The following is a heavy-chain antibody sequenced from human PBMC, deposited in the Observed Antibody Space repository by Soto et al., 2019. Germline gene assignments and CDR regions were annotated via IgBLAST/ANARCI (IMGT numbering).Heavy chain of an antibody. V-gene: IGHV3-23*01. CDR3: AKGGPSSIAARYYGMDV. J-gene: IGHJ6*02. D-gene: IGHD6-6*01. CDR2: ISGSGGST. CDR1: GFTFSSYA. Sequence: GGSLRLSCAASGFTFSSYAMSWVRQAPGKGLEWVSAISGSGGSTYYADSVKGRFTISRDNSKNTLYLQMNSLRAEDTAVYYCAKGGPSSIAARYYGMDVWGQGTTVTVSS.